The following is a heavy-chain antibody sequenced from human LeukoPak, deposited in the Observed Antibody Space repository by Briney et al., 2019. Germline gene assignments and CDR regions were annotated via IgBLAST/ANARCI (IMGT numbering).Heavy chain of an antibody. D-gene: IGHD6-13*01. CDR3: ARDSGVGGTGNEFDY. V-gene: IGHV3-48*03. CDR2: ISESGGTI. J-gene: IGHJ4*02. CDR1: GSTFSGYE. Sequence: GGSLRLSCAASGSTFSGYEMNWVRQAPGKGLEWVSYISESGGTIYYADSVKGRFTISRDNAKNSLFLQMSSLRAEDTAVYYCARDSGVGGTGNEFDYWGQGTPVSVSS.